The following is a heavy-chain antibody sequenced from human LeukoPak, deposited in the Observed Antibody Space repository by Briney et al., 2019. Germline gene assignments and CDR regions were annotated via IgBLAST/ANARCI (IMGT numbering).Heavy chain of an antibody. V-gene: IGHV1-2*04. CDR1: GYTFTGYY. CDR3: ARDGSGIWTLNYSYGMDV. D-gene: IGHD3-10*01. CDR2: INPNSGGT. J-gene: IGHJ6*02. Sequence: ASVKVSCKAYGYTFTGYYMHWVRQAPGQGLEWMGWINPNSGGTNYAQKFQGWVTMTRDTSISTAYMELSRLRSDDTPVYYCARDGSGIWTLNYSYGMDVWGQGTTVTVSS.